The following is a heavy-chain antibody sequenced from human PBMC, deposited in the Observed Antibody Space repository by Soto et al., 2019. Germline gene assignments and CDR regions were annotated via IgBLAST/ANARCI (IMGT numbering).Heavy chain of an antibody. CDR1: GFNFKKFA. Sequence: GGSLRLSCEASGFNFKKFAMGWVRQAPGEGLEWVSGISCCGGSTFYADSVKGRFSLARDDSKNTLSLQLNSLRVEDTAHYYCAKADGEQWLIPHLDNWGQGTQVTAPQ. D-gene: IGHD6-19*01. CDR3: AKADGEQWLIPHLDN. J-gene: IGHJ1*01. V-gene: IGHV3-23*01. CDR2: ISCCGGST.